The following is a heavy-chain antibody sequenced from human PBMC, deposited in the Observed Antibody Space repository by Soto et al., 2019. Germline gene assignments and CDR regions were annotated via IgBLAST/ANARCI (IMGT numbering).Heavy chain of an antibody. D-gene: IGHD4-17*01. Sequence: QVQLVQSGAEVKKPGASVKVSCKASGYTFTSYGISWVRQAPGQGLEWMGWISAYNGNTNYAQKLQGRVTMTTDTTTGKRYMGPRSLRSGDPAGDYRAGGEAYGDGYWGQGTLVTVSS. J-gene: IGHJ4*02. CDR2: ISAYNGNT. CDR1: GYTFTSYG. CDR3: AGGEAYGDGY. V-gene: IGHV1-18*01.